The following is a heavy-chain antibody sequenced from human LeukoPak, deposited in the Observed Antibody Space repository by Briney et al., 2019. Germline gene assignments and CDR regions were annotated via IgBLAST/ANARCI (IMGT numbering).Heavy chain of an antibody. CDR2: INHSGST. D-gene: IGHD6-13*01. CDR3: ASARRRSSIAAAGPPGGWFDP. CDR1: GGSFSGYY. V-gene: IGHV4-34*01. J-gene: IGHJ5*02. Sequence: PETLSLTCAVYGGSFSGYYWSWIRQPPGKGLEWIGEINHSGSTNYNPSLKSRVTISVDTSKNQFSLKLSSVTAADTAVYYCASARRRSSIAAAGPPGGWFDPWGQGTLVTVSS.